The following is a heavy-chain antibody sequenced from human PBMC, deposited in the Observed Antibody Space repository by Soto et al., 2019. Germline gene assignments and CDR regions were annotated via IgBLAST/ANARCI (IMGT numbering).Heavy chain of an antibody. CDR2: INHSGST. J-gene: IGHJ4*02. CDR3: ASRRAGSELARGRLDY. D-gene: IGHD6-13*01. Sequence: PSETLSLTCAVYGGSFSGYYWSWIRQPPGKGLEWIGEINHSGSTNYNPSLKSRVTISVDTSKNQFSLKLSSVTAADTAVYYCASRRAGSELARGRLDYWGQGTLVTVSS. V-gene: IGHV4-34*01. CDR1: GGSFSGYY.